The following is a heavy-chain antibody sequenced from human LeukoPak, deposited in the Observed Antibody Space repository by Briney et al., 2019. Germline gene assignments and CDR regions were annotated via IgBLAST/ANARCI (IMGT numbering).Heavy chain of an antibody. CDR2: TGGSGGST. CDR3: AKVPLLDSSGWYEDY. D-gene: IGHD6-19*01. Sequence: GGSLRLSRAASGFTFSSYAMSWVRPAPGKGLEWVSATGGSGGSTYYADSMKGRFTISRDNSKNTLYLQMNSLRAEDTAVYYCAKVPLLDSSGWYEDYWGQGTLVTVSS. V-gene: IGHV3-23*01. CDR1: GFTFSSYA. J-gene: IGHJ4*02.